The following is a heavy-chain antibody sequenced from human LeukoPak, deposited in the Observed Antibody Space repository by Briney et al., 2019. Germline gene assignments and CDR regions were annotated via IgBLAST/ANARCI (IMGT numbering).Heavy chain of an antibody. V-gene: IGHV3-21*01. CDR3: ARDPIGTLARDAFDI. J-gene: IGHJ3*02. D-gene: IGHD3-10*01. CDR1: GFTFSSYS. Sequence: GGSLRLSCAASGFTFSSYSMNWVRQAPGKGLEWVSSISSSSSSYIYYADSVKGRFTISRDNAKNSLYLQMNSLRAEDTAVYYCARDPIGTLARDAFDIWGQGTMVTVSS. CDR2: ISSSSSSYI.